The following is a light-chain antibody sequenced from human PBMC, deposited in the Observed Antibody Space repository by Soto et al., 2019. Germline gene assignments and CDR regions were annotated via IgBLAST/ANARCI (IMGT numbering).Light chain of an antibody. Sequence: EIVLPQSPGTLSLSPGERATLSCRASQTVRNNYLAWDQQKPGQAPRLPIYDASSRATGIPDRFSGGGSGTDFTLTISRLEPEDFAVYYCQQYRSWPRTFGQGTKVDIK. CDR1: QTVRNNY. CDR2: DAS. J-gene: IGKJ1*01. V-gene: IGKV3-20*01. CDR3: QQYRSWPRT.